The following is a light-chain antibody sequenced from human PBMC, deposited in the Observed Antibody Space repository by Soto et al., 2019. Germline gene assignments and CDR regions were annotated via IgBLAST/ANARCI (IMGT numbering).Light chain of an antibody. V-gene: IGKV3-15*01. CDR2: GLS. Sequence: EIVITQSPATLSLSPGERATLSCRASQRITTVAWYQQKPGQAPRLLIYGLSIRAPGVPARFSVSGSGTEFTLTISSLQSEDFAVYFCQQYYDWPTFGQGTRVEVK. CDR3: QQYYDWPT. J-gene: IGKJ1*01. CDR1: QRITT.